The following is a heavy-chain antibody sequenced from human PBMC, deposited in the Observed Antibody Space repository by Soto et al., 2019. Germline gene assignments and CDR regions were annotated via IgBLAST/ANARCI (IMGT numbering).Heavy chain of an antibody. CDR1: GYTFTSYA. D-gene: IGHD6-6*01. V-gene: IGHV1-3*01. Sequence: GASVKVSCKASGYTFTSYAMHWVRQAPGQRLEWMGWINAGNGNTKYSQRFQGRVTITRDTSASTAYMELSSLRSEDTAVYYCARGGKSDRSSSGRNWFDPWGQGTMVTVYS. J-gene: IGHJ5*02. CDR3: ARGGKSDRSSSGRNWFDP. CDR2: INAGNGNT.